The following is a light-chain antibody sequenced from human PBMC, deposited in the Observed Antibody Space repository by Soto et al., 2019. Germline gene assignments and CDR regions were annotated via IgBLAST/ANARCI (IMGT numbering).Light chain of an antibody. Sequence: DIVMTQSPDSLPVSLGERATINCKSTQSLLYSSNNKNYLAWYQQKPGQPPKLLIFWASTRESGVPDRFSGSGSGTDFTLTISRLQAEDVAVYCCQQYYYTPYSFGQGTKLEIK. V-gene: IGKV4-1*01. J-gene: IGKJ2*03. CDR1: QSLLYSSNNKNY. CDR2: WAS. CDR3: QQYYYTPYS.